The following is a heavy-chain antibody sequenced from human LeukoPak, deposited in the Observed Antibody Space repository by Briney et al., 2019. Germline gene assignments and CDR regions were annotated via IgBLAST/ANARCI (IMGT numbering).Heavy chain of an antibody. D-gene: IGHD3-10*01. Sequence: GGSLRLSCAASGFTFSTNWMHWVRQAPGKGLVWVSRINSDGSGTIYVDSVKGRFTISRDNAKNTLYLEMNSLRAEDTAVYYCAVPRIGNYYGMDVWGQGTTVTVSS. CDR1: GFTFSTNW. V-gene: IGHV3-74*01. CDR2: INSDGSGT. CDR3: AVPRIGNYYGMDV. J-gene: IGHJ6*02.